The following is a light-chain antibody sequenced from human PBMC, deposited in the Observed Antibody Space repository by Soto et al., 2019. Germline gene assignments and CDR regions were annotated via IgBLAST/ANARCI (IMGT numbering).Light chain of an antibody. Sequence: DIQMTQSPSTLSASVGDRVTITCRASQSISHYLAWYQQKPGKVPNLLIFDASSLETGVPSRFSGSGSGTEFTLTISSLQPDDFATYYCQQYNRYSPWTFGEGTKVEVK. CDR1: QSISHY. CDR3: QQYNRYSPWT. CDR2: DAS. V-gene: IGKV1-5*01. J-gene: IGKJ1*01.